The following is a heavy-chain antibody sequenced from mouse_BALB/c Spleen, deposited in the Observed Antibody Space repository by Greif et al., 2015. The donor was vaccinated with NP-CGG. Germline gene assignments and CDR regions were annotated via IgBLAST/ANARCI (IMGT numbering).Heavy chain of an antibody. CDR1: GFTFSSYG. V-gene: IGHV5-6*01. J-gene: IGHJ3*01. Sequence: EVQGVESGGDLVKPGGSLKLSCAASGFTFSSYGMSWVRQTPDKRLEWVATISSGGSYTYYPDSVKGRFTISRDNAKNTLYLQMSSLKSEDTAMYYCASHPGAWFAYWGQGTLVTVSA. CDR3: ASHPGAWFAY. CDR2: ISSGGSYT.